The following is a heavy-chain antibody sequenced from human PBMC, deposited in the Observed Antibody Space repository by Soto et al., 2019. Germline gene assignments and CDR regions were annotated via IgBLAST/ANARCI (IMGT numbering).Heavy chain of an antibody. D-gene: IGHD5-18*01. CDR3: ATIYSYGYGVDY. CDR1: GYTLTELS. J-gene: IGHJ4*02. CDR2: FDPEDGET. Sequence: ASVKVSCKVSGYTLTELSMHWVRQAPGKGLEWMGGFDPEDGETVYAQKFQGRVTMTEDTSTDTAYMELSSLRSEDTAVYYCATIYSYGYGVDYWGQGTLVTVSS. V-gene: IGHV1-24*01.